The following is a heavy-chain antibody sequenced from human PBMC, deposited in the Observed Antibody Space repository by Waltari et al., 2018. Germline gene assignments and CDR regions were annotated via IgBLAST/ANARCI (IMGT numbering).Heavy chain of an antibody. D-gene: IGHD6-13*01. V-gene: IGHV5-51*03. Sequence: EVQLVQSGAEVKKPGESLKISCKGSGYSFTSYWIDWVRQMPGKGLEWMVSIFPGDSHTRHRPSFHGQVTISADKSISTAYLQWRSLKAPETAMSYCGSSSWSPYYFDYWGQGTLVTVSS. CDR3: GSSSWSPYYFDY. J-gene: IGHJ4*02. CDR2: IFPGDSHT. CDR1: GYSFTSYW.